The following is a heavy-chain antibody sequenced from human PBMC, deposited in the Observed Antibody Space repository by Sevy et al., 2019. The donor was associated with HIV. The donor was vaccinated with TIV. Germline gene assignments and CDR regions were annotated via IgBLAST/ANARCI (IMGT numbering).Heavy chain of an antibody. V-gene: IGHV1-18*01. CDR2: ISAYNGNT. J-gene: IGHJ6*02. Sequence: ASVKVSCKASGYTFTSYGISWVRQAPGQGLEWMGWISAYNGNTNYAQKLQGRVTMTTDTSTSTAYMELRSLRYDYTAVDYCAREPPAEGMDVWGQGTTVTVSS. CDR3: AREPPAEGMDV. CDR1: GYTFTSYG.